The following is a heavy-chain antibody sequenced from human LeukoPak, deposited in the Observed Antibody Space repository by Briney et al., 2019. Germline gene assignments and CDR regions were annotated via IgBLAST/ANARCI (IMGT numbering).Heavy chain of an antibody. J-gene: IGHJ6*02. V-gene: IGHV4-59*01. Sequence: SETLSLTCTVSGGPIRSYYWSWMRQPPGKGLEWIGNIHYSVSTNFNPSLKSRVAISVDTSKNQFSLNMRSVTAADTAVYYCARVSAAGMDFHYGMDVWGQGTTVLVSS. CDR1: GGPIRSYY. CDR2: IHYSVST. CDR3: ARVSAAGMDFHYGMDV. D-gene: IGHD6-13*01.